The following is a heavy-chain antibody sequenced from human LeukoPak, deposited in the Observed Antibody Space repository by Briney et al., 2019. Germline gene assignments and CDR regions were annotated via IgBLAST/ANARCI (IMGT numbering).Heavy chain of an antibody. CDR3: ARDSGGYYDSSGYYYLSYFDY. CDR2: ISYDGSNK. V-gene: IGHV3-30-3*01. CDR1: GFTFSSYA. Sequence: GRSLRLSCAASGFTFSSYAMHWVRQAPGKGLEWVAVISYDGSNKYYADSVKGRVTISRDNSKNTLYLQMNSLRAEDTAVYYCARDSGGYYDSSGYYYLSYFDYWGQGTLVTVSS. J-gene: IGHJ4*02. D-gene: IGHD3-22*01.